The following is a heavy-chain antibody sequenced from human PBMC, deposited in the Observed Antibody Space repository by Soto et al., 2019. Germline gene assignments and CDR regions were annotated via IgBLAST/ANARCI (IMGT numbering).Heavy chain of an antibody. V-gene: IGHV1-3*01. CDR1: GYTFTKYT. CDR3: ARDATLHFDFWKKWNWFDL. J-gene: IGHJ5*02. D-gene: IGHD3-3*01. CDR2: INAGNGNT. Sequence: RASVKVSCKTSGYTFTKYTIHWVRQAPGQRLEWMGWINAGNGNTEYSQKFQGRVTITRDTSASTAYMELNSLRSEDSGVYYCARDATLHFDFWKKWNWFDLWGQGTLVTVSS.